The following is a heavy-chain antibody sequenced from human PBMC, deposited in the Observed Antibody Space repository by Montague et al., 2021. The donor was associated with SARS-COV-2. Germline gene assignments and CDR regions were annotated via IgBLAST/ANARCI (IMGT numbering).Heavy chain of an antibody. V-gene: IGHV4-39*01. D-gene: IGHD6-19*01. J-gene: IGHJ3*02. Sequence: SETLSLTCTVSGGSISSSSYYWGWIRQPPGEGLEWIGSIYYSGSTYYNPSLKSRVTISVDTSKNQFSLKLSSVTAADTAVYYCASTTVAGDIAFDIWGQGTMVTVSS. CDR3: ASTTVAGDIAFDI. CDR2: IYYSGST. CDR1: GGSISSSSYY.